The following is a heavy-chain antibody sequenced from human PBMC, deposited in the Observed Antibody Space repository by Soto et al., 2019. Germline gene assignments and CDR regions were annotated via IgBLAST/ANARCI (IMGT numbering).Heavy chain of an antibody. D-gene: IGHD3-22*01. CDR1: RYTFTGYY. J-gene: IGHJ4*02. CDR2: INANSGGT. V-gene: IGHV1-2*06. Sequence: ASVTVSCQASRYTFTGYYMHWVRQPPGQGLEWMGRINANSGGTNYAQKCQDKVTMTRDTSISTAYMELTRLRSDDTAMYYCARANLYDSSGDYYYYRSKLDYWGQGTLVTVSS. CDR3: ARANLYDSSGDYYYYRSKLDY.